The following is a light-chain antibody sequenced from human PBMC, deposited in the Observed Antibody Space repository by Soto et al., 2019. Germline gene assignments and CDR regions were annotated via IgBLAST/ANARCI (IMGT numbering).Light chain of an antibody. CDR1: QSVSRTY. CDR3: QQYGRSSGKT. CDR2: GAS. V-gene: IGKV3-20*01. Sequence: IVLTKSAATLSLSPWERATLSCRASQSVSRTYLAWYQKKPGQAPRLLRYGASTRATGIPDRFTGGGSGTDFTLTISRLEPEDFAVYYCQQYGRSSGKTFGQGTKVDIK. J-gene: IGKJ1*01.